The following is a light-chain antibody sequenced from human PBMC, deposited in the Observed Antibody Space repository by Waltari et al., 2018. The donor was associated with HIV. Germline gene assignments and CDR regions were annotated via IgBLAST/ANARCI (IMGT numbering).Light chain of an antibody. V-gene: IGLV2-11*01. CDR1: NSDVGGSNY. Sequence: QSALTQPRSVSGSPGQSVTISCIGTNSDVGGSNYVSWYRQHPGEAPKLIIYDVTKRPSGVPDRFSGAKSVNTASLTVSGLQADDEAEYYCCSHAGSYTWLFGGGTKLTVL. J-gene: IGLJ2*01. CDR2: DVT. CDR3: CSHAGSYTWL.